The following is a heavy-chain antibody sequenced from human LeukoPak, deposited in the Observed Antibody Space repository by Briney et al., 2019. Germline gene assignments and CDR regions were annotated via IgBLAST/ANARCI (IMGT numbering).Heavy chain of an antibody. CDR2: MYYSGST. CDR1: GGSISSNDYY. J-gene: IGHJ3*02. CDR3: AREAGNTAMVRGAFDI. D-gene: IGHD5-18*01. V-gene: IGHV4-39*07. Sequence: PSETLSLTCTVSGGSISSNDYYWGWIRQPPGKGLEWIGSMYYSGSTYFNPSLKSRVTISVDTSKNQFSLRLSSVTAADTAVYYCAREAGNTAMVRGAFDIWGQGTMVTVSS.